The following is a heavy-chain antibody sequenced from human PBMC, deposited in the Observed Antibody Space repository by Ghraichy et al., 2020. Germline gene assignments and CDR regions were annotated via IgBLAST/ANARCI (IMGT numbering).Heavy chain of an antibody. CDR2: ISYDGSNK. J-gene: IGHJ3*02. D-gene: IGHD3-9*01. CDR3: AREDRVYDILTGYSPGAFDI. V-gene: IGHV3-30*04. Sequence: GGSLRHSCAASGFTFSSYAMHWVRQAPGKGLEWVAVISYDGSNKYYADSVKGRFTISRDNSKNTLYLQMNSLRAEDTAVYYCAREDRVYDILTGYSPGAFDIWGQGTMVTVSS. CDR1: GFTFSSYA.